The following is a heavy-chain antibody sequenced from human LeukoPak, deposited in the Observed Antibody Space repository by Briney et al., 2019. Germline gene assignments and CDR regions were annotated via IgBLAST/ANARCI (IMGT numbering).Heavy chain of an antibody. V-gene: IGHV3-53*01. CDR1: GFTVSSNY. Sequence: GGSLRLSCAASGFTVSSNYMGWVRQAPGKGLEWVSVIYSGGSTYYADSVKGRFTISRDNSKNTLYLQMNSLRAEDTAVYYCAAYSYGSWANDYWGQGTLVTVSS. CDR3: AAYSYGSWANDY. CDR2: IYSGGST. D-gene: IGHD5-18*01. J-gene: IGHJ4*02.